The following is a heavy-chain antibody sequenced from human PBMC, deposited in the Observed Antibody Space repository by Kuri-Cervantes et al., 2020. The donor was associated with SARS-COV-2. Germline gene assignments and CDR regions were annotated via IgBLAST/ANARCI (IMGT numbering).Heavy chain of an antibody. D-gene: IGHD6-6*01. CDR2: INPNSGGT. V-gene: IGHV1-2*02. J-gene: IGHJ4*02. CDR1: GGTFSSYA. Sequence: ASVKVSCKASGGTFSSYAISWVRQAPGQGLEWMGRINPNSGGTNYAQKFQGRVTMTRDTSISTAYMELSRLRSDDTAVYYCARGGIAARLVFDYWGQGTLVTVSS. CDR3: ARGGIAARLVFDY.